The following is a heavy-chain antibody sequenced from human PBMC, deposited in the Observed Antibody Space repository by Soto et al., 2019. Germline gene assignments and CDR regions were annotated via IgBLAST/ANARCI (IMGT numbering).Heavy chain of an antibody. CDR2: IIPIFGKA. Sequence: QVQLVQSGAEVKKPGSSVKVSCKASGGTFSNYPITWVRRAPGQGLEWLGGIIPIFGKADYTRKIQGRVKTTADESTSTGYMEISRLRSEDTAVYYCASGGEYYDENLPHYYFYGMHVWGPGTTVTVSS. CDR1: GGTFSNYP. V-gene: IGHV1-69*01. D-gene: IGHD3-22*01. J-gene: IGHJ6*02. CDR3: ASGGEYYDENLPHYYFYGMHV.